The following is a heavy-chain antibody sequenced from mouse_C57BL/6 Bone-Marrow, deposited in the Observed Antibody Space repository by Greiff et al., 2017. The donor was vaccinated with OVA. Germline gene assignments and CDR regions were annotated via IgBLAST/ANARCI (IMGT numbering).Heavy chain of an antibody. Sequence: VKLMESGPGLVQPSQSLSITCTVSGFSLTSYGVHWVRQSPGKGLEWLGVIWSGGSTDYNAAFISRLSISKDNSKSQVFFKMNSLQADDTAIYYCAPDYYGSSYHAMDYWGQGTSVTVSS. CDR2: IWSGGST. V-gene: IGHV2-2*01. D-gene: IGHD1-1*01. CDR1: GFSLTSYG. J-gene: IGHJ4*01. CDR3: APDYYGSSYHAMDY.